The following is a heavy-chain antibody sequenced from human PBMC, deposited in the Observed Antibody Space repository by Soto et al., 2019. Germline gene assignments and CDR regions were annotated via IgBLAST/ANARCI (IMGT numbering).Heavy chain of an antibody. J-gene: IGHJ5*02. Sequence: SETLSLTCTVSGGSISSYYWSWIRQPPGKGLEWIGYIYYSGSTNYNPSLKSRVTISVDTSKNQFSLKLSSVTAADTAVYYCARGGYDFWSGYPMNWFDPWGQGTLVTVSS. CDR2: IYYSGST. CDR3: ARGGYDFWSGYPMNWFDP. V-gene: IGHV4-59*01. D-gene: IGHD3-3*01. CDR1: GGSISSYY.